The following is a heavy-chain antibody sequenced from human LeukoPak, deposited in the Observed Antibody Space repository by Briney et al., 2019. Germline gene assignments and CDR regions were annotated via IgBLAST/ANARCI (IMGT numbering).Heavy chain of an antibody. D-gene: IGHD6-19*01. V-gene: IGHV4-59*01. CDR2: IYYSGST. CDR3: ARARYSSGWYRANWFDP. J-gene: IGHJ5*02. CDR1: GGSISSYY. Sequence: SETLSLTCTVSGGSISSYYWSWIRQPPGKGLEWIEYIYYSGSTNYNPSLKSRVTISVDTSKNQFSLKLSSVTAADTAVYYCARARYSSGWYRANWFDPWGQGTLVTASS.